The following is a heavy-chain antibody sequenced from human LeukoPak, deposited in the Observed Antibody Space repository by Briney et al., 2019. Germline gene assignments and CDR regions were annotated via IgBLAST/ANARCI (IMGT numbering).Heavy chain of an antibody. J-gene: IGHJ4*02. V-gene: IGHV4-61*02. CDR2: IYTSGST. Sequence: SETLSLTCTVSGGSISSGSYYWSWIRQPAGKGLEWIGRIYTSGSTNYNPSLKSRVTISVDTSKNQFSLKLSSMTAADTAVYYCARDQDWGQGTLVTVSS. CDR3: ARDQD. CDR1: GGSISSGSYY.